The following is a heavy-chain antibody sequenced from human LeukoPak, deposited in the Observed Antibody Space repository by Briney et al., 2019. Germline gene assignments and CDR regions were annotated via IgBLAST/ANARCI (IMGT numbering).Heavy chain of an antibody. CDR3: ARGGFDYKWFDS. CDR1: GYTFTGYY. CDR2: IIPHSGDT. D-gene: IGHD3-10*01. J-gene: IGHJ5*01. V-gene: IGHV1-2*04. Sequence: GASVKISCKASGYTFTGYYIHWVRQAPGQGLEWMGWIIPHSGDTNCTQKFQGWVTMTRDTSINTAYMELSRLRSDDTAFYYCARGGFDYKWFDSWGQGTLVTVSS.